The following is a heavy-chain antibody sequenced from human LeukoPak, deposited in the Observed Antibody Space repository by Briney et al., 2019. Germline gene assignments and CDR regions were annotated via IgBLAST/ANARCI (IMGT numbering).Heavy chain of an antibody. CDR1: GLMVTSNH. V-gene: IGHV3-53*01. CDR2: IYTGGIT. J-gene: IGHJ4*01. CDR3: ARDHAPAGGGLDY. D-gene: IGHD6-13*01. Sequence: GGSLRLSCAATGLMVTSNHMAWVRQAPAQGLEWVSVIYTGGITYYADSVSGRFTIFRDSSKNTLYLQMNNRRVEDTTLYYCARDHAPAGGGLDYWGHGTQVTVSS.